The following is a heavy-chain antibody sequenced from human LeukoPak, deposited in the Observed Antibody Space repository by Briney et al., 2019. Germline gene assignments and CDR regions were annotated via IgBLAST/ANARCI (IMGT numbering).Heavy chain of an antibody. D-gene: IGHD2-2*01. CDR1: GYSISSGYY. Sequence: SETLSLTCTVSGYSISSGYYWGWIRQPPGKGLEWIGSIYHSGSTYYNPSLKSRVTISVDTSKNQFSLKLSSVTAADTVVYYCARAIVVVPAAMGCAFDIWGQGTMVTVSS. CDR3: ARAIVVVPAAMGCAFDI. V-gene: IGHV4-38-2*02. J-gene: IGHJ3*02. CDR2: IYHSGST.